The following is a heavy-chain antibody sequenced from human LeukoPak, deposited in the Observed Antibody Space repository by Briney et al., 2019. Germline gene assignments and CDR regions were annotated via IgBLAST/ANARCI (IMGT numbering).Heavy chain of an antibody. V-gene: IGHV4-34*01. CDR3: ARRSIIRYCSSTSCYQYYYYYGMDV. CDR2: INHSGST. Sequence: PSETLSLTCAVYGGSFSGYYWSWIRRPPGKGLEWIGEINHSGSTNYNPSLKSRVTISVDTSKNQFSLKLSSVTAADTAVYYCARRSIIRYCSSTSCYQYYYYYGMDVWGQGTTVTVSS. D-gene: IGHD2-2*01. J-gene: IGHJ6*02. CDR1: GGSFSGYY.